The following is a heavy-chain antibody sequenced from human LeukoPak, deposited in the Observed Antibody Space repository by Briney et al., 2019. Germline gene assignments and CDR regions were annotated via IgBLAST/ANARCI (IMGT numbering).Heavy chain of an antibody. J-gene: IGHJ5*02. Sequence: KSSETLSLTCAVYGGSFSGYYWSLIRQPPGKGLEWMGEINHSGSTNYNPSLKSRVTISVDTSKNQFSLKLSSVTAADTAVYYCARRRYCSSTSCLYGGWFDPWGQGTLVTVSS. V-gene: IGHV4-34*01. CDR3: ARRRYCSSTSCLYGGWFDP. CDR2: INHSGST. CDR1: GGSFSGYY. D-gene: IGHD2-2*01.